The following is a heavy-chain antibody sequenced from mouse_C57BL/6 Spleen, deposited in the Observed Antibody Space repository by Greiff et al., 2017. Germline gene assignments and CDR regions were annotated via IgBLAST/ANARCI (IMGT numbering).Heavy chain of an antibody. CDR1: GFTFTDYY. D-gene: IGHD4-1*01. Sequence: EVHLVESGGGLVQPGGSLSLSCAASGFTFTDYYMSWVRQPPGKALEWLGFIRNKANGYTTEYSASVKGRFTISRDNSQSILYLQMNALRAEDSATYYCARSLRTGTLDYWGQGTTLTVSS. CDR3: ARSLRTGTLDY. CDR2: IRNKANGYTT. J-gene: IGHJ2*01. V-gene: IGHV7-3*01.